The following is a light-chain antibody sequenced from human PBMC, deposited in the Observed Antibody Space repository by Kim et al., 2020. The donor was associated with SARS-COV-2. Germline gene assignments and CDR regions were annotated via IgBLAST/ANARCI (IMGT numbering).Light chain of an antibody. CDR3: QQHAYAPLA. V-gene: IGKV3-20*01. CDR2: SAS. J-gene: IGKJ4*01. Sequence: SPGERANLSCRASQSVGNNYLAWYQQKPAQAPTLLIYSASRRATGIPDRFSGSGSGTDFTLTVSGLEPEDFAVYYCQQHAYAPLAFGGGTKVDIK. CDR1: QSVGNNY.